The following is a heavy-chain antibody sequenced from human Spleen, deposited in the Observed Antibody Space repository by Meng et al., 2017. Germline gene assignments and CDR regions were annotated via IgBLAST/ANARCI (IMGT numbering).Heavy chain of an antibody. V-gene: IGHV5-51*01. Sequence: KVSCKGSGYSFTSYWIGWVRQMPGKGLEWMGIIYPGNSDTRYSPPFQGQVTISAVKSISTAYLQWNSLKASDTAMYWCARLGSGSFSIFDYWGQGTLVTVSS. CDR3: ARLGSGSFSIFDY. D-gene: IGHD3-10*01. J-gene: IGHJ4*02. CDR1: GYSFTSYW. CDR2: IYPGNSDT.